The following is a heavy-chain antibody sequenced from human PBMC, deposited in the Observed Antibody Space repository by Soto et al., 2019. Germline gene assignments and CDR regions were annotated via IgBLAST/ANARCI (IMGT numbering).Heavy chain of an antibody. CDR3: ARDFHPSDYDRSGYPPWCES. V-gene: IGHV3-30-3*01. J-gene: IGHJ5*01. CDR1: GFTLSSYA. Sequence: HPGGSLRLSCAASGFTLSSYALHWVRQAPGKGLEWVAVISYDGSNKYYADSVKGRFTISRDNSKNTRYLQMNSLRAEDTSVYYFARDFHPSDYDRSGYPPWCESWGQGNLVIGSS. D-gene: IGHD3-22*01. CDR2: ISYDGSNK.